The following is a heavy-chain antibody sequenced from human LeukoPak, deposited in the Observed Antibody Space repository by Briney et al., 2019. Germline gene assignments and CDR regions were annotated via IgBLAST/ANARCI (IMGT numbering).Heavy chain of an antibody. Sequence: GGSLRLSCAASGFTFSSYAVSWVRQAPGKGLEWVSAISGSGGSTYYADSVKGRFTISRDNSKNTPYLQMNSLRAEDTAVYYCAKYTSERELNPHDYWGQGTLVTVSS. CDR3: AKYTSERELNPHDY. J-gene: IGHJ4*02. CDR2: ISGSGGST. D-gene: IGHD1-26*01. V-gene: IGHV3-23*01. CDR1: GFTFSSYA.